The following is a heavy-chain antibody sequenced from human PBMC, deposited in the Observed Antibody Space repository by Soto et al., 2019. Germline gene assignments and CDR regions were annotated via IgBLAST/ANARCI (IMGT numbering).Heavy chain of an antibody. Sequence: LRLSCAASGFTFSSYGMHWVRQAPGKGLEWVAVIWYDGSNKYYADSVKGRFTISRDNSKNTLYLQMNSLRAEDTAVYYCARDQVLISGSYTFDYWGQGTLVTVSS. J-gene: IGHJ4*02. V-gene: IGHV3-33*01. CDR2: IWYDGSNK. CDR3: ARDQVLISGSYTFDY. CDR1: GFTFSSYG. D-gene: IGHD1-26*01.